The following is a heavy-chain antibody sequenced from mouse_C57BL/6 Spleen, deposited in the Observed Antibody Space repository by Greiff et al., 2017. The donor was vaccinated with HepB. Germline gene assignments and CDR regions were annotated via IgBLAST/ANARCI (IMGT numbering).Heavy chain of an antibody. V-gene: IGHV5-6*01. CDR3: ARKGPWFAY. CDR1: GFTFSSYG. Sequence: EVHLVESGGDLVKPGGSLKLSCAASGFTFSSYGMSWVRQTPDKRLEWVATISSGGSYTYYPDSVKGRFTISRDHAKNTLYLQMSSLKSEDTAMYYCARKGPWFAYWGQGTLVTVSA. CDR2: ISSGGSYT. J-gene: IGHJ3*01.